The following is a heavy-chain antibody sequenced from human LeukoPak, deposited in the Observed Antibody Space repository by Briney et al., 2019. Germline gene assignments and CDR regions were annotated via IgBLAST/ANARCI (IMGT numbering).Heavy chain of an antibody. CDR2: TYYGGNT. Sequence: PSETLSLTCTVSGGSISSSSYYWGWIRQPPWKGLEWIGNTYYGGNTYYNPSLKSRVTISVDTSKNQFSLELNSVTAADTAVYYCAAAFDYWGQGTLVTVSS. CDR1: GGSISSSSYY. J-gene: IGHJ4*02. V-gene: IGHV4-39*01. CDR3: AAAFDY. D-gene: IGHD6-25*01.